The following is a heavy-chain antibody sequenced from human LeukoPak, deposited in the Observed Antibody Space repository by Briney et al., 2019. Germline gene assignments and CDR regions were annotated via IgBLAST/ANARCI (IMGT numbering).Heavy chain of an antibody. Sequence: GGSLRLSCAASGFTFSSYAMSWVHQAPGKGLDWVSGIRGSGDSTYYADSVKGRFTISRDNSKNTLYLQMNSLRAEDTAVYYCAKEPWSFDYWGQGTLVTVSS. CDR1: GFTFSSYA. CDR2: IRGSGDST. V-gene: IGHV3-23*01. CDR3: AKEPWSFDY. J-gene: IGHJ4*02. D-gene: IGHD2-8*02.